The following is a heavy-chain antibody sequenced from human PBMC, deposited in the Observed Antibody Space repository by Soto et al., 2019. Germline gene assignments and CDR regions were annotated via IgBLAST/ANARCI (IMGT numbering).Heavy chain of an antibody. J-gene: IGHJ4*02. CDR2: IWYDGSNK. V-gene: IGHV3-33*01. D-gene: IGHD6-13*01. Sequence: GGSLRLSCAASGFTFSSYGMHWVRQAPGKGLEWVAVIWYDGSNKYYADSVKGRFTISRDNSKNTLYLQMNSLRAEDTAVYYCARESSPPLAAAGTYGRVIDYWGQGTLVTVSS. CDR1: GFTFSSYG. CDR3: ARESSPPLAAAGTYGRVIDY.